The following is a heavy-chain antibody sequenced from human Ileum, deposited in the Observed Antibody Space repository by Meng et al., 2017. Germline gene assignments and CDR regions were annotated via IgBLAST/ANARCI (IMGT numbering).Heavy chain of an antibody. CDR2: INRGRNT. CDR1: VVAFSGYY. Sequence: QFLLLSWGSGLLTPSLTLSLTSAVSVVAFSGYYCTWIRESPGKGLEWIGEINRGRNTNYNPSLKSRITMSVDTSKNQFFLNLTSVTHADTAVYYCARAWSSSWSFLDFWGQGGLVTVPS. CDR3: ARAWSSSWSFLDF. J-gene: IGHJ4*02. D-gene: IGHD6-13*01. V-gene: IGHV4-34*01.